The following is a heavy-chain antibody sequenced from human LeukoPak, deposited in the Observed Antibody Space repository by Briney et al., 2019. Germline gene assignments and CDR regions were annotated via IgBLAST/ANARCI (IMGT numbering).Heavy chain of an antibody. CDR1: GFTFSTYW. CDR2: ITADASTS. J-gene: IGHJ6*02. Sequence: GGSLRLSCAASGFTFSTYWMHWVRQARGKRLVCFSRITADASTSTYADSLSGRFTISRHTANNTLYLQMNSLRTGDTAVYYCTRNPGMDVWGLGTTVTVSS. CDR3: TRNPGMDV. V-gene: IGHV3-74*01.